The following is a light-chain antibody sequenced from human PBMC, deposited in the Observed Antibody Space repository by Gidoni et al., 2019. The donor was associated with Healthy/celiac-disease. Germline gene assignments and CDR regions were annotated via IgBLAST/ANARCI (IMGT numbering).Light chain of an antibody. J-gene: IGKJ1*01. CDR2: KAS. Sequence: DIQMTQSTSTLSASVGDRVTITCRASQSISSWLAWYQQKPGKAPKLLIYKASSLESGVPSRFSGSGSGTEFTLTISSLQPDDFATYYCQQYNSYSGMTFXXXTKVEIK. CDR1: QSISSW. V-gene: IGKV1-5*03. CDR3: QQYNSYSGMT.